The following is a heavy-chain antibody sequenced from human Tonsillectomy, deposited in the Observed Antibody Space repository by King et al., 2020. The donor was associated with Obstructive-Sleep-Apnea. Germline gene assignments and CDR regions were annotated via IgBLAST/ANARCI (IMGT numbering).Heavy chain of an antibody. J-gene: IGHJ4*02. CDR3: ANAIPWAWVGGYFDS. V-gene: IGHV3-23*04. D-gene: IGHD3-10*01. Sequence: VQLVESGGGLVQPGGSLRLSCAASGFTFNNCAMSWVRQAPGKGLEWVSALSHSGGSTYYADSVEGRFTISRDNSKNMVYLQMSSLRAEDTAVYYCANAIPWAWVGGYFDSWGLGTLVTVSS. CDR2: LSHSGGST. CDR1: GFTFNNCA.